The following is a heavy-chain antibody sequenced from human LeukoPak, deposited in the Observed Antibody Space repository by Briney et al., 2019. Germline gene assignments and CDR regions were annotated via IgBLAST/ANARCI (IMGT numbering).Heavy chain of an antibody. CDR1: GYTFTSYD. CDR2: MNPNSGNT. CDR3: ARVVSGGWSDS. D-gene: IGHD2-15*01. J-gene: IGHJ5*01. V-gene: IGHV1-8*01. Sequence: ASVKVSCKASGYTFTSYDINWVRQATGQGLEWMGWMNPNSGNTGYAQKFRGRVTMTRSTSVSTAYMELSSLGSEDTDVYYCARVVSGGWSDSWGQGTLVTVSS.